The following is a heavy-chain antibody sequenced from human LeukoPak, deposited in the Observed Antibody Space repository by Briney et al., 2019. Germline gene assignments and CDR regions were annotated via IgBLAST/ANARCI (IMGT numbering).Heavy chain of an antibody. Sequence: PSETLSLTCTVSGGSISIGSYYWSWIRQPAGKGLERIGRIYAGGNSNYNPSHYSPSLKSRVIISIDTSKSQFSLNLTSVTAADTAVYYCAREFRGGGGSGIFDYWGQGTLVTVSS. CDR1: GGSISIGSYY. CDR2: IYAGGNS. J-gene: IGHJ4*02. D-gene: IGHD2-15*01. CDR3: AREFRGGGGSGIFDY. V-gene: IGHV4-61*02.